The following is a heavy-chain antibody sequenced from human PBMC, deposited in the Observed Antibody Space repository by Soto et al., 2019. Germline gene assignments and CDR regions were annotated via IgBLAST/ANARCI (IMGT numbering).Heavy chain of an antibody. V-gene: IGHV1-69*02. Sequence: ASVKVSCKASGGTFSSYTISWVRQAPGQGLEWMGRIIPILGIANYAQKFQGRVTITADKSTSTAYMELSSLRSEDTAVYYCARAEYGDYIPSYYYYYMDVWGKGTTVTVSS. D-gene: IGHD4-17*01. J-gene: IGHJ6*03. CDR3: ARAEYGDYIPSYYYYYMDV. CDR1: GGTFSSYT. CDR2: IIPILGIA.